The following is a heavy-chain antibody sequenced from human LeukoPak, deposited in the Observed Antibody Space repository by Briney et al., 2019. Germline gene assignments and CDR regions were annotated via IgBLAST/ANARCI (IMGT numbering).Heavy chain of an antibody. Sequence: PSQTLSLTCTVSGGSIGSGGYYWSWIRQHPGKGLEWIGYIYYSGSTYYNPSLKSRVTISADTSKNQFSLKLSSVTAADTAVYYCARGVMAGYIPHPVDYWGQGTLVTVSS. J-gene: IGHJ4*02. D-gene: IGHD5-24*01. CDR3: ARGVMAGYIPHPVDY. CDR2: IYYSGST. CDR1: GGSIGSGGYY. V-gene: IGHV4-31*03.